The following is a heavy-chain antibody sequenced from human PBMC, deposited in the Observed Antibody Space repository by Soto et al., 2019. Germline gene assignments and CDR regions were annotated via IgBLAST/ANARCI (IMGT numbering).Heavy chain of an antibody. CDR3: ARIPAFELSRYYSYYGLDV. CDR1: GFSLSNARMG. CDR2: IFSNDEK. J-gene: IGHJ6*02. D-gene: IGHD1-26*01. V-gene: IGHV2-26*01. Sequence: QVTLKESGPVLVKPTETLTLTCTVSGFSLSNARMGVSWIRQPPGKALEWLAHIFSNDEKSYSTSLKRRLTSSNDTPKSQVVLTTTNMDPVDTATYLCARIPAFELSRYYSYYGLDVWGQGTTVTVSS.